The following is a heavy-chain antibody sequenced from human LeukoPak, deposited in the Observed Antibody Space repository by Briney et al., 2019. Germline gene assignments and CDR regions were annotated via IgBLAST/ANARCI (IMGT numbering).Heavy chain of an antibody. J-gene: IGHJ4*02. CDR1: GFTFKNYE. CDR3: ARGPSVGSGWSPDY. D-gene: IGHD6-19*01. V-gene: IGHV3-48*03. CDR2: ISSSGSPI. Sequence: GGSLRLSCAASGFTFKNYEMNWVRQAPGKGLEWVSYISSSGSPIYYADSLKGRFTISRDNAKNSLYLQMNSLRAEDTAVYYCARGPSVGSGWSPDYWGQGTLATVSS.